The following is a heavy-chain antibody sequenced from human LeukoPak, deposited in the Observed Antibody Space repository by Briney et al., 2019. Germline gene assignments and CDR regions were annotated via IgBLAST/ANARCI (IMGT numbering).Heavy chain of an antibody. CDR3: AKVCSSDPYYFDY. Sequence: PGGSLRLSCAASGFTFSSYAMSWVRQAPGKGLEWVSAISGSGGSTYYADSVKGRFTISRDNSKNTLYLQMSSLRAEDTAVYYCAKVCSSDPYYFDYWGQGTLVTVSS. CDR1: GFTFSSYA. CDR2: ISGSGGST. V-gene: IGHV3-23*01. J-gene: IGHJ4*02. D-gene: IGHD6-19*01.